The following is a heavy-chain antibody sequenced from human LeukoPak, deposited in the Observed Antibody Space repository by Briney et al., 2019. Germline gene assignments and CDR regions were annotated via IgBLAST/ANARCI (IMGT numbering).Heavy chain of an antibody. J-gene: IGHJ4*02. V-gene: IGHV3-7*03. CDR3: ARGANFWSGYYRTYYFDY. CDR1: GFTFSDYY. D-gene: IGHD3-3*01. Sequence: GGSLRLSCAASGFTFSDYYMSWIRQAPGKGLEWVANIKQDGSEKYYVGSVKGRFTISRDNTKNSLYLQMNSLRAEDTAVYYCARGANFWSGYYRTYYFDYWGQGTLVTVSS. CDR2: IKQDGSEK.